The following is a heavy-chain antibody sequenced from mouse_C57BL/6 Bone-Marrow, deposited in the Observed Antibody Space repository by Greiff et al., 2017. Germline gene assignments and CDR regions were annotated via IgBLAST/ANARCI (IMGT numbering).Heavy chain of an antibody. CDR2: IYPRSGNT. CDR1: GYTFTSYG. V-gene: IGHV1-81*01. D-gene: IGHD2-3*01. CDR3: ARPDGYYFYYAMDY. Sequence: VQLQQSGAELARPGASVKLSCKASGYTFTSYGISWVKQRTGQGLEWIGEIYPRSGNTYYNEKFKGKDTLTADKSSSTAYMELRSLTSEDSAVYFCARPDGYYFYYAMDYWGQGTSVTVSS. J-gene: IGHJ4*01.